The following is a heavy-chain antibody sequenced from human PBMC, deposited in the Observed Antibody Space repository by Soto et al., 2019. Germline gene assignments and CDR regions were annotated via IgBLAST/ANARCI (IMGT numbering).Heavy chain of an antibody. CDR1: GGTFSSYA. D-gene: IGHD5-18*01. CDR3: AGGYSYGYGVY. J-gene: IGHJ4*02. CDR2: IIPIFGTA. Sequence: GASVKVSCKGSGGTFSSYAISWVRQAPGQGLEWMGGIIPIFGTANYAQKFQGRVTITADESTSTAYMELSSLRSEDTAVYYCAGGYSYGYGVYWGQGTLVTVSS. V-gene: IGHV1-69*13.